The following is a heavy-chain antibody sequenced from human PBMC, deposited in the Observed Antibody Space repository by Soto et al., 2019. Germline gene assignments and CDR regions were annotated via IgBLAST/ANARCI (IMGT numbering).Heavy chain of an antibody. CDR1: GGSISSGGYY. D-gene: IGHD3-10*01. CDR3: ARGRRWFGELSLPYHYGMDV. V-gene: IGHV4-31*03. CDR2: IYYSGST. J-gene: IGHJ6*02. Sequence: SETLSLTCTVSGGSISSGGYYWSWIRQHPGKGLEWIGYIYYSGSTYYNPSLKSRVTISVDTSKNQFSLKLSSVTAADTAVYYCARGRRWFGELSLPYHYGMDVWGQGTTVTVSS.